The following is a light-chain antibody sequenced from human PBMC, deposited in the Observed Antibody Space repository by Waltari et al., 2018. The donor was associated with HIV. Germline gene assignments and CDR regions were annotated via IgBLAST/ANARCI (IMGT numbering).Light chain of an antibody. J-gene: IGLJ3*02. V-gene: IGLV2-14*01. CDR2: EVS. Sequence: QSALTQPASVSGSPGQSITIPCTGTSSDVGVYNYVSCYQQHPGKAPKLLIYEVSNRPSGVYNRFSGSKSGNTASLTISGLQAEDEDDYYCSAYTTRNTRVFGGGTTLTVL. CDR1: SSDVGVYNY. CDR3: SAYTTRNTRV.